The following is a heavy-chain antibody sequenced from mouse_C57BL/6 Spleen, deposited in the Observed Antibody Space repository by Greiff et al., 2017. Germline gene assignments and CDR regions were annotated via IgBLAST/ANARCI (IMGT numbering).Heavy chain of an antibody. Sequence: EVMLVESGEGLVKPGGSLKLSCAASGFTFSSYAMSWVRQTPEKRLEWVAYISSGGDYIYYADTVKGRFTISRDNARNTLYLQMSSLKSEDTAMYYCTRDRGGYGTLYYYAMDYWGQGTSVTVSS. J-gene: IGHJ4*01. CDR1: GFTFSSYA. CDR2: ISSGGDYI. D-gene: IGHD2-1*01. CDR3: TRDRGGYGTLYYYAMDY. V-gene: IGHV5-9-1*02.